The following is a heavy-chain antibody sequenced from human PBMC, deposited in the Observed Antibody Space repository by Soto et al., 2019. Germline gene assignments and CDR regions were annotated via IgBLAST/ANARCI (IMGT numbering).Heavy chain of an antibody. J-gene: IGHJ5*02. CDR2: IIPIFGTA. CDR3: ARDFGVVEYIWFDP. D-gene: IGHD3-3*01. Sequence: SVKVSCKASGGTFSSYAIRWVRQAPGQGLEWMGGIIPIFGTANYAQKFQGRVTITADESTSTAYMELSSLRSEDTAVYYCARDFGVVEYIWFDPWGQGTLVTVSS. V-gene: IGHV1-69*13. CDR1: GGTFSSYA.